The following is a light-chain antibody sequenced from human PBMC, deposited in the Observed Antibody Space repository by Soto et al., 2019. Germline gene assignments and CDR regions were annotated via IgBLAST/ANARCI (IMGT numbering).Light chain of an antibody. CDR2: GTS. J-gene: IGKJ4*01. CDR3: HQYGGSPGT. Sequence: EIVLTQSPGTLSLSPGERATLSCRASRSVSSTYLAWYQHKTGQAPRLLIYGTSSRATGIPDRFSGSGSGTDFSLTIRRLEPEDFAVYYCHQYGGSPGTFGGGTKVEIK. CDR1: RSVSSTY. V-gene: IGKV3-20*01.